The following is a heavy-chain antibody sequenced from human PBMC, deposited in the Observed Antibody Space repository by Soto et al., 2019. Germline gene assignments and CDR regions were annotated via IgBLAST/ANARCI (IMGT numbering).Heavy chain of an antibody. V-gene: IGHV1-8*01. D-gene: IGHD3-3*01. CDR1: GYTFTSYD. Sequence: ASVKVSCKASGYTFTSYDINWVRQATGQGLEWMGWMNPSSGNTGYAQKFQGRVTMTRNTSISTAYMELSSLRSEDTAVYYCARGGEAITIFGVVIPNYGMDVWGQGTTVTVS. CDR2: MNPSSGNT. CDR3: ARGGEAITIFGVVIPNYGMDV. J-gene: IGHJ6*02.